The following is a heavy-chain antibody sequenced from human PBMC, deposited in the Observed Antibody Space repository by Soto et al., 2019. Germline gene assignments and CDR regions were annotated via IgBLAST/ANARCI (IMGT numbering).Heavy chain of an antibody. J-gene: IGHJ4*02. Sequence: SETLSLTCSVSGDSISRSSYNWGWIRQSPGEGLEWIASITNNGGTQYNPSLKSRVTIFVDTSKNEFSLKVTSVTAADTGVYGCESRYAPSEFDHWGQGALVTVSS. V-gene: IGHV4-39*01. D-gene: IGHD2-2*01. CDR2: ITNNGGT. CDR1: GDSISRSSYN. CDR3: ESRYAPSEFDH.